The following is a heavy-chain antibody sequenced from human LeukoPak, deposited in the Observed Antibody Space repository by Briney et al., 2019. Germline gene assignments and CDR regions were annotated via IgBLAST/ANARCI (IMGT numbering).Heavy chain of an antibody. CDR2: IRCKANSYAT. CDR1: GFTFSGSA. Sequence: GGSLKLSCAASGFTFSGSAMHWVRQASGKGLEWVGRIRCKANSYATAYAASVKGRFTISRDDSKNTAYLQMNSLKTEDTAVYYCTRHAIAAAGKSDLNWGQGTLVTVSS. J-gene: IGHJ4*02. CDR3: TRHAIAAAGKSDLN. V-gene: IGHV3-73*01. D-gene: IGHD6-13*01.